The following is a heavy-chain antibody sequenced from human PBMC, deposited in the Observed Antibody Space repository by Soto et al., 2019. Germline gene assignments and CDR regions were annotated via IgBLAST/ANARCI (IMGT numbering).Heavy chain of an antibody. Sequence: GGSLRLSCAASGFTFSSYWMSWVRQAPGKGLEWVANIKQDGSEKYYVDSVKGRFTISRDNAKNSLYLQMNSLRAEDTAVYYCARTPHVAVTYYYYGMDVWGQGTKVTVSS. CDR2: IKQDGSEK. D-gene: IGHD6-19*01. CDR3: ARTPHVAVTYYYYGMDV. CDR1: GFTFSSYW. J-gene: IGHJ6*02. V-gene: IGHV3-7*01.